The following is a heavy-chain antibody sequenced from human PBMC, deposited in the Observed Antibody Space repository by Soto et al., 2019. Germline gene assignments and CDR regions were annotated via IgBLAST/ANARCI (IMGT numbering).Heavy chain of an antibody. CDR3: AKTKTPHVRNGMDV. V-gene: IGHV4-31*04. J-gene: IGHJ6*02. Sequence: QVRLQESGPGLVRPSQTLSLTCTVSGDSLSSGGYYCSWIRQLPGKGLEWIGFFYYSGSTFYNPSHRSRVTMSADASKNQISLKLSSVTAADTAMYYCAKTKTPHVRNGMDVWGQGTTVTVSS. D-gene: IGHD2-8*01. CDR2: FYYSGST. CDR1: GDSLSSGGYY.